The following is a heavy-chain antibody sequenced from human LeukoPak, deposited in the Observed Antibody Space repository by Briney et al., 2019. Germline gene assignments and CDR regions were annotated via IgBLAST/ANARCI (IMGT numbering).Heavy chain of an antibody. Sequence: GGSLRLSCAASGFALSSYAMSWVRQAPGKGLEWVSGIGATGGSTYHADSVKGRFSISRDNSKNTLYLEVNSLRAEDTAVYYCAKELAYNAHYFDSWGQGTLVTVSS. CDR2: IGATGGST. D-gene: IGHD5-24*01. V-gene: IGHV3-23*01. CDR1: GFALSSYA. J-gene: IGHJ4*02. CDR3: AKELAYNAHYFDS.